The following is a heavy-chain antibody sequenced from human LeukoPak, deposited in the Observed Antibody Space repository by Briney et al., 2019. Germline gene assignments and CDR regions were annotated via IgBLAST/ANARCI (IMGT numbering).Heavy chain of an antibody. V-gene: IGHV1-18*01. Sequence: ASVKVSCKASGYTFTNYGISWVRQAPGQGLEWMGWISAYHGNTNYAQKLQGRVTMATDTSMSTVYMELRSLRSDDTAVYYCARDTSPGYGGPPAWFDPWGQGTLVTVSS. CDR1: GYTFTNYG. CDR3: ARDTSPGYGGPPAWFDP. D-gene: IGHD4-23*01. CDR2: ISAYHGNT. J-gene: IGHJ5*02.